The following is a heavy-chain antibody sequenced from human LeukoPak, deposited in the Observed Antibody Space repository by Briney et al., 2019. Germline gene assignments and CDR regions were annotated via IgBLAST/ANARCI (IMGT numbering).Heavy chain of an antibody. Sequence: TGGSLRLSCAASGFTFSSYSMNWVRQAPGKGLEWVSYISSSSSTIYYADSVKGRFTISRDNAKNSLYLQMNSLRDEDTAVYYCARGGLLWFGELLELDYWGQGTLVTVSS. CDR2: ISSSSSTI. CDR3: ARGGLLWFGELLELDY. V-gene: IGHV3-48*02. D-gene: IGHD3-10*01. CDR1: GFTFSSYS. J-gene: IGHJ4*02.